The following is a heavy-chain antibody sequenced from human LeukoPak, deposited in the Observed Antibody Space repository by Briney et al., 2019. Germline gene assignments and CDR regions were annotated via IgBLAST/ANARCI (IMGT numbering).Heavy chain of an antibody. J-gene: IGHJ4*02. CDR3: AKDTRYFDTSGYVSLGY. Sequence: PGGSLRLSCAVSGFTFSSYTMSWVRQAPGKGLEWVSGISYSGGGTYYADSVKGQFTISRDNSKNTLYLHMNSLRAEDTAVYYCAKDTRYFDTSGYVSLGYWGQGTLVTVSS. CDR1: GFTFSSYT. V-gene: IGHV3-23*01. CDR2: ISYSGGGT. D-gene: IGHD3-22*01.